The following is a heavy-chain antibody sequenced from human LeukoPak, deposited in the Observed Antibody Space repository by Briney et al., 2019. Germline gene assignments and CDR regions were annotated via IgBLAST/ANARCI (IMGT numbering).Heavy chain of an antibody. J-gene: IGHJ2*01. CDR1: GGSISNYD. CDR2: IYASGST. CDR3: ARLSSSWYQDWYFDL. V-gene: IGHV4-4*07. D-gene: IGHD6-13*01. Sequence: SETLSHTCTVSGGSISNYDWSWIRQPAGKGLEWIGRIYASGSTNYNPSLKSRVTMSEDTSKKQFSLKLSSVTAADTAVYYCARLSSSWYQDWYFDLWGRGTLVTVSS.